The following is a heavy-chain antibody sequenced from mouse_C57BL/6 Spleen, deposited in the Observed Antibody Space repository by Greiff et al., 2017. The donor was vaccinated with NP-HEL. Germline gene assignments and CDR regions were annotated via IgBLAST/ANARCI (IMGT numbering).Heavy chain of an antibody. CDR3: ARSGGNYGFAY. CDR2: IDPSDSYT. J-gene: IGHJ3*01. CDR1: GYTFTSYW. Sequence: QVQLQQPGAELVRPGSSVKLSCKASGYTFTSYWMHWVKQRPGQGLEWIGEIDPSDSYTNYNQKFKGKSTLTVDKSSSTAYMQLSSLTSEDSAVYYCARSGGNYGFAYWGQGTLVTVSA. D-gene: IGHD2-1*01. V-gene: IGHV1-69*01.